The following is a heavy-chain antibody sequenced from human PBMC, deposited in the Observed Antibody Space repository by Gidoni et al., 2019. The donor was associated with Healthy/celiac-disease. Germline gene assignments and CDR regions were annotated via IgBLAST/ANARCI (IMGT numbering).Heavy chain of an antibody. J-gene: IGHJ3*02. CDR2: IYTSGST. CDR3: ARNVPGDI. Sequence: QVQLQESGPGLVKPSQTLSLTCTVSGGSISSGSYYWSWIRQPAGKGLEWIGRIYTSGSTNYNPSLKSRVTMSVDTSKNQFSLKLSSVTAADTAVYYCARNVPGDIWGQGTMVTVSS. D-gene: IGHD3-10*02. CDR1: GGSISSGSYY. V-gene: IGHV4-61*02.